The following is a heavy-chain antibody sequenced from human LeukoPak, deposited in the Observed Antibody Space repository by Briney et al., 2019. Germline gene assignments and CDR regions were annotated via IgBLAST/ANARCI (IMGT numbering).Heavy chain of an antibody. D-gene: IGHD3-22*01. CDR2: ISYDGSNK. Sequence: SGGSLRLSCAASGFTFSSYGMHWVRQAPGKGLEWVAVISYDGSNKYYADSVKGRFTISRDNSKNTLYLQMNSLRAEDTAVYYCAKDCYDSSAWDYWGQGTLVTVSS. J-gene: IGHJ4*02. CDR3: AKDCYDSSAWDY. V-gene: IGHV3-30*18. CDR1: GFTFSSYG.